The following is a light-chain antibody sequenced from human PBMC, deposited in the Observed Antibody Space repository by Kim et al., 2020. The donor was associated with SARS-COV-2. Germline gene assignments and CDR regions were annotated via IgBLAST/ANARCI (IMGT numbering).Light chain of an antibody. Sequence: DIQMTQSPSSLPASAGDRVTITCQASQDIKKYLNWYQQKPWKAPHLLIYDASNLKTGVPSRFSGSGSGTDFSLTISNLQPEDTATYYCQQYDNLPLTFGGGTKVDIK. CDR1: QDIKKY. CDR3: QQYDNLPLT. J-gene: IGKJ4*01. CDR2: DAS. V-gene: IGKV1-33*01.